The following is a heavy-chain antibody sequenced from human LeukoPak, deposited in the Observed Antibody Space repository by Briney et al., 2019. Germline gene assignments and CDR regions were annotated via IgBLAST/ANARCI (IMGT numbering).Heavy chain of an antibody. D-gene: IGHD6-13*01. Sequence: SETLSLTCTVSGGSISSYYWGWIRQPPGKGLEWIGSIYCRGSTYYNPSLKSRVTISVDTSNNQFSLKLNSVTAADTAVYYCARHLYSSSCHFDYWGQGTLVTVSS. J-gene: IGHJ4*02. CDR3: ARHLYSSSCHFDY. CDR1: GGSISSYY. CDR2: IYCRGST. V-gene: IGHV4-39*01.